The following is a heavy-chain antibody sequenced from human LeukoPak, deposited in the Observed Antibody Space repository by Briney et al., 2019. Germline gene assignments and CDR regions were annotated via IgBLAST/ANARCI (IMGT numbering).Heavy chain of an antibody. CDR3: AKGIGVGGGKCVWGSYRYDY. CDR1: GFTFSSYS. CDR2: ISSSSSTI. Sequence: GGSLRLSCAASGFTFSSYSMNWVRQAPGKGLEWVSYISSSSSTIYYADSVKGRFTISRDNAKNSLYLQMNSLRAEDTAGYYCAKGIGVGGGKCVWGSYRYDYWGQGTLVTVSS. V-gene: IGHV3-48*01. J-gene: IGHJ4*02. D-gene: IGHD3-16*02.